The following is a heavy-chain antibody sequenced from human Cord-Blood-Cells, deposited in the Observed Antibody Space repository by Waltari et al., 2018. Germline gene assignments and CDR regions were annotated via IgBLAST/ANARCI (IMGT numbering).Heavy chain of an antibody. CDR1: GGSISSYY. V-gene: IGHV4-59*01. Sequence: QVQLQESGPGLVKPSETLSLTCTVSGGSISSYYWSWIRQPPGKGLEWIGYIYYSGSTNYNPSLKSRVTISVDTSKNQFSLKLSSVTAADTAVYYCARAVRIAARPGAFDIWGQGTMVTVSS. J-gene: IGHJ3*02. CDR3: ARAVRIAARPGAFDI. CDR2: IYYSGST. D-gene: IGHD6-6*01.